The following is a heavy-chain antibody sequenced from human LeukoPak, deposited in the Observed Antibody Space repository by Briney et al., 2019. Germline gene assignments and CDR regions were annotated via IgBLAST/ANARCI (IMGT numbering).Heavy chain of an antibody. Sequence: GSLRLSCAASGFTFSSYGMHWVRQAPGKGLEWVAVISYDGSNKYYADSVKGRFTISRDNSKSTLYLQMNSLRAEDTAVYYCAKVGYSGYDGFDYWGQGTLVTVSS. D-gene: IGHD5-12*01. V-gene: IGHV3-30*18. CDR3: AKVGYSGYDGFDY. CDR2: ISYDGSNK. J-gene: IGHJ4*02. CDR1: GFTFSSYG.